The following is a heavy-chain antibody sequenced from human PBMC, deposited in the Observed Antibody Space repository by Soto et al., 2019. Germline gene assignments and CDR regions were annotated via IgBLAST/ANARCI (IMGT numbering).Heavy chain of an antibody. CDR2: ISSSSSYI. D-gene: IGHD5-12*01. J-gene: IGHJ4*02. Sequence: RHRVSKEQGKGLEWVSSISSSSSYIYYADSVKGRFTISRDNAKNSLYLQMNSLRAEDTAVYYCARDVHIVATILFAYWGQGTLVTVSS. CDR3: ARDVHIVATILFAY. V-gene: IGHV3-21*01.